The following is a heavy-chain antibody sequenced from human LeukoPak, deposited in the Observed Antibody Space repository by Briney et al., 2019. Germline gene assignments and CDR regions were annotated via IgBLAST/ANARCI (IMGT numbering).Heavy chain of an antibody. J-gene: IGHJ6*03. V-gene: IGHV4-34*01. CDR2: INHSGST. CDR1: GGSFSGYY. D-gene: IGHD3-10*01. Sequence: SETLSLTCAVYGGSFSGYYWSWIRQPPGKGLEWIGEINHSGSTYYNPSLKSRVTISVDTSKNQFSLKLSSVTAADTAVYYCARRVYGSGSYPYYYYYYMDVWGKGTTVTISS. CDR3: ARRVYGSGSYPYYYYYYMDV.